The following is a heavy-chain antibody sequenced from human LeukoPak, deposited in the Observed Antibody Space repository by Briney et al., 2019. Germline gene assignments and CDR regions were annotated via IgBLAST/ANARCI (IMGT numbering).Heavy chain of an antibody. J-gene: IGHJ6*03. V-gene: IGHV3-7*01. CDR3: ARDRGSASWPYYYYYMDV. D-gene: IGHD2-2*01. CDR2: IKQDGSEK. Sequence: GGSLRLSCAASGFTFSSYWMSWVRQAPGKGLEWVANIKQDGSEKYYVDSVKGRFTISRDNAKNSLYLQMNGLRAEDAAVYYCARDRGSASWPYYYYYMDVWGKGTTVTVSS. CDR1: GFTFSSYW.